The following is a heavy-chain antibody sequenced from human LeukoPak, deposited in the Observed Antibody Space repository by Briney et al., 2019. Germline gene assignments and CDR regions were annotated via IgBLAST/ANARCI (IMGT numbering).Heavy chain of an antibody. CDR3: ARAGAWQIDP. CDR2: VFYTGSS. V-gene: IGHV4-59*01. Sequence: SETLSLTCTVSGGSINSYYWSWIRQPPGKGLEGIGHVFYTGSSNYNPSLKSRVTISLDRSKNQFSLRLTSVTAADTAVYYCARAGAWQIDPWGQGTLVTVSS. D-gene: IGHD3-10*01. CDR1: GGSINSYY. J-gene: IGHJ5*02.